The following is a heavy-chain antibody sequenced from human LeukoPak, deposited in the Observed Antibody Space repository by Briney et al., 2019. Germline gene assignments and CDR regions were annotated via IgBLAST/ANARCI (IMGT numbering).Heavy chain of an antibody. Sequence: SGGSLRLSCAASGFIFSSYAMSWVRQAPGKGLEWVSYGGSGGSTYYADSVKGRFTVSRDNSKSTLCLQMNSLTAEDTAVYYCAKMRGQYYHSYYMDAWGKGTTVTVSS. V-gene: IGHV3-23*01. J-gene: IGHJ6*03. CDR1: GFIFSSYA. CDR3: AKMRGQYYHSYYMDA. CDR2: GGSGGST.